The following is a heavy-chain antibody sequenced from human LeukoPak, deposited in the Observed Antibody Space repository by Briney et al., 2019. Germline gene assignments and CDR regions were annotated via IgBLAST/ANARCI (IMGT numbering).Heavy chain of an antibody. Sequence: GWSLRLSCAASGFTFSSYEMNWVRQAPGKGLEWVPYISSSGSTIYYADSVKGRFTISRDNAKNSLYLQMNSLRAEDTAVYYCARGTMVVTHDYWGQGTLVTVSS. D-gene: IGHD4-23*01. CDR2: ISSSGSTI. J-gene: IGHJ4*02. V-gene: IGHV3-48*03. CDR1: GFTFSSYE. CDR3: ARGTMVVTHDY.